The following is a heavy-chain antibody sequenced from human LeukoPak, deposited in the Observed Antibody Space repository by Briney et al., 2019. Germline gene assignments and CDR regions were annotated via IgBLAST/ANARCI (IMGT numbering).Heavy chain of an antibody. V-gene: IGHV3-23*01. CDR3: AKAELRFLEWSTNNYFDY. D-gene: IGHD3-3*01. CDR1: GFIVSTYA. J-gene: IGHJ4*02. Sequence: GGSLRLSCAASGFIVSTYAMSWVRQAPGKGLEWVSGISGGGGGTYFADSVKGRFTISRDNSKNTLYLQMNSLRAEDTAVYYCAKAELRFLEWSTNNYFDYWGQGTLVTVSS. CDR2: ISGGGGGT.